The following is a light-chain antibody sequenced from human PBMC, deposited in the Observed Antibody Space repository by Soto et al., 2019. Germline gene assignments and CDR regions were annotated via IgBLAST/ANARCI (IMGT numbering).Light chain of an antibody. J-gene: IGKJ3*01. V-gene: IGKV3-20*01. CDR2: GAS. Sequence: EIALTQSPGTLSLSPGERATLSCRASQSIASSYLAWFQQKPGQAPRLLIYGASSRTTGIPDRFSGSGSRTAFTLTITRLEPEDFAVYYCQQYGSSPRFTFGPGTKVDIK. CDR3: QQYGSSPRFT. CDR1: QSIASSY.